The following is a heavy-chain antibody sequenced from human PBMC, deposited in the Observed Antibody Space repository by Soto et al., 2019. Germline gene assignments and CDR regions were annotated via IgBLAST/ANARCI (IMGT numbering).Heavy chain of an antibody. V-gene: IGHV1-2*02. CDR2: IHPNSGGT. Sequence: QVQLVQSGAEVKKPGASVKVSCKTSGYTFTGYHIHWVRQAPGQGLEWMGWIHPNSGGTSYAQKFQGRVTMTRDTSISTGYMELSRLRSDDTAVYYCARILSEEVGALHYWGQGTLVTVSS. CDR1: GYTFTGYH. CDR3: ARILSEEVGALHY. J-gene: IGHJ4*02. D-gene: IGHD1-26*01.